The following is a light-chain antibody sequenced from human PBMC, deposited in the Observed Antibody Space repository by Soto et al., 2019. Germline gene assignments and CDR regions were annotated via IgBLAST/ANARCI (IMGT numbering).Light chain of an antibody. Sequence: DIQVTQSPSTLSASVGDAVTITCRASESIDNWLAWYQQKPGKAPKLLIFAASTLVRGVPSKFSGRGSGTEFTLTIDSLQPDDFAIYYCQQCFSIPPTFGHGTKVDIK. CDR1: ESIDNW. J-gene: IGKJ1*01. V-gene: IGKV1-5*01. CDR3: QQCFSIPPT. CDR2: AAS.